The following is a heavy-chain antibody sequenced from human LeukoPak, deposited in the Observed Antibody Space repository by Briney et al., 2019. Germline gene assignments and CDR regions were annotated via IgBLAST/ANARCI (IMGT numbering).Heavy chain of an antibody. CDR2: INPNSGGT. CDR3: VRVGDYVWGSYRRKGGFDY. Sequence: ASVYVSCTASGYTFTGDYMQWVGQAPGQGRGWMGWINPNSGGTNYAQKFQGRVTMTRHTSISTDYMELSRMGSDDTAVYYCVRVGDYVWGSYRRKGGFDYWGQGTLVTVSS. V-gene: IGHV1-2*02. D-gene: IGHD3-16*02. J-gene: IGHJ4*02. CDR1: GYTFTGDY.